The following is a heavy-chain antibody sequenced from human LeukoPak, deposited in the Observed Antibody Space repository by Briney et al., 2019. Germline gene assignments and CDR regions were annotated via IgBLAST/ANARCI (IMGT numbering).Heavy chain of an antibody. CDR3: ARAEARLDFDY. Sequence: GGSLRLSCAASGFTFSSYAMHWARQAPGKGLEWVAVISYDGSNKYYADSVKGRFTISRDNSKNTLYLQMNSLRAEDTAVYYCARAEARLDFDYWGQGTLVTVSS. CDR2: ISYDGSNK. CDR1: GFTFSSYA. J-gene: IGHJ4*02. D-gene: IGHD6-25*01. V-gene: IGHV3-30-3*01.